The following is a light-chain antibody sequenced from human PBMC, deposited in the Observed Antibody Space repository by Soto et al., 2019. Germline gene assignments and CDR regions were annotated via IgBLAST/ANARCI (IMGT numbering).Light chain of an antibody. CDR1: QSISSW. Sequence: DIQMTQSTSTLSASVGDRVTITCRASQSISSWLAWYQQKPGKAPKLLIYDASSLESGVPSRFSGSGSGTEFTLTISSLQPDDFSTYYCQQYNSYLTFGQGTKVEIK. CDR2: DAS. V-gene: IGKV1-5*01. CDR3: QQYNSYLT. J-gene: IGKJ1*01.